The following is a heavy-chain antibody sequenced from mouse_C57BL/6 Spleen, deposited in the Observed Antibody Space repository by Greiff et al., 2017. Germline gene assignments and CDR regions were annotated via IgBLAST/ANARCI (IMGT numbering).Heavy chain of an antibody. CDR1: GYTFTSYW. CDR3: SRGSSGYYFDY. J-gene: IGHJ2*01. D-gene: IGHD3-2*02. Sequence: VQLQQPGTELVKPGASVKLSCKASGYTFTSYWMHWVKQRPGQGLEWIGNINPSNGGTNYNEKFKSKATLTVDKSPSTAYMQLNSLTSEDSAVYYCSRGSSGYYFDYWGQGTTLTVSS. V-gene: IGHV1-53*01. CDR2: INPSNGGT.